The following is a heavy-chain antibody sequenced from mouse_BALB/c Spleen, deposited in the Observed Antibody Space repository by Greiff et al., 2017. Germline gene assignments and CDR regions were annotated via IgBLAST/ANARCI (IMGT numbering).Heavy chain of an antibody. Sequence: QVQLQQPGAELVMPGASVKMSCKASGYTFTDYWMHWVKQRPGQGLEWIGAIDTSDSYTSYNQKFKGKATLTVDESSSTAYMQLSSLTSEDSAVYYCARRDTTWFAYWGQGTLVTVSA. CDR3: ARRDTTWFAY. V-gene: IGHV1-69*01. CDR1: GYTFTDYW. D-gene: IGHD3-3*01. J-gene: IGHJ3*01. CDR2: IDTSDSYT.